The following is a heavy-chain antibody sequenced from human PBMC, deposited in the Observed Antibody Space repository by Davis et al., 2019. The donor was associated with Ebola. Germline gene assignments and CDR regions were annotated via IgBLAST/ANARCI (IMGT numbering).Heavy chain of an antibody. V-gene: IGHV1-8*01. J-gene: IGHJ4*02. D-gene: IGHD2-8*02. CDR3: ARYCTGGPCYLDS. CDR2: MNPNSGNT. Sequence: ASVKVSCKASGDTFTSYEINWVRQATGQGLEWMGWMNPNSGNTGYAQKFQGRVTMTSNTSIGTAYMELSSLKSEDTAVYYCARYCTGGPCYLDSWGQGTLVTVSS. CDR1: GDTFTSYE.